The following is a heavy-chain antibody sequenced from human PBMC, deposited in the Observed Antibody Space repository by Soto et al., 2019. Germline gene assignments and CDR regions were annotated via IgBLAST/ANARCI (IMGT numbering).Heavy chain of an antibody. CDR1: GYTFTGYY. CDR2: INPNSGGT. CDR3: ARTTVYYDFWSGVMDV. V-gene: IGHV1-2*02. J-gene: IGHJ6*02. Sequence: ASVKVSCKASGYTFTGYYMHWVRQAPEQGLEWMGWINPNSGGTNYAQKFQVRVTMTRDTSISTAYMELSRLRSDDTAVYYCARTTVYYDFWSGVMDVWGQGTTVTVSS. D-gene: IGHD3-3*01.